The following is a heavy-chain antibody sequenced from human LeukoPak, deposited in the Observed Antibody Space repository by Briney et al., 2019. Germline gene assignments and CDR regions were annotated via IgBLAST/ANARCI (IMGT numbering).Heavy chain of an antibody. J-gene: IGHJ5*02. Sequence: SETLSLTCTVSGGSISSGDSYWSWIRQPPGKGLEWIGYIYYSGSTYYNPSLKSRVTISVDTSKNQFSLKLSSVTAADTAVYYCARDSVVPAAIGANWFDPWGQGTLVTVSS. CDR3: ARDSVVPAAIGANWFDP. CDR2: IYYSGST. CDR1: GGSISSGDSY. D-gene: IGHD2-2*02. V-gene: IGHV4-30-4*01.